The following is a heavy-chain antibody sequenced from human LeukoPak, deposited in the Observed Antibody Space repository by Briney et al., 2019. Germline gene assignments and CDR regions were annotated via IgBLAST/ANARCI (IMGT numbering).Heavy chain of an antibody. CDR2: IYYSGST. Sequence: SETLSLTCTVSGGSISSYYWSWIRQPPGKGLEWIGYIYYSGSTNYNPSLKSRVTISVDTSKNQFSLKLSSVTAADTAVYYCAREVAVAGTRVFDPWGQGTLVTVSS. J-gene: IGHJ5*02. CDR3: AREVAVAGTRVFDP. CDR1: GGSISSYY. V-gene: IGHV4-59*01. D-gene: IGHD6-19*01.